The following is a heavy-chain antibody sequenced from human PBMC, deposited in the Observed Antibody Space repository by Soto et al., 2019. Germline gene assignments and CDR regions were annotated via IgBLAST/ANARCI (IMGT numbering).Heavy chain of an antibody. J-gene: IGHJ4*02. CDR3: ATSYGNAWYTY. CDR1: GGSFSSSSDY. Sequence: SETLSLTCTVSGGSFSSSSDYWGWIRQPPEKGLEWIGSIYYSGSTYYNPSLKSRVTISVDRSKNQFTLQLTSVTVADTAVYYCATSYGNAWYTYWGQGTQVTVSS. CDR2: IYYSGST. V-gene: IGHV4-39*06. D-gene: IGHD6-13*01.